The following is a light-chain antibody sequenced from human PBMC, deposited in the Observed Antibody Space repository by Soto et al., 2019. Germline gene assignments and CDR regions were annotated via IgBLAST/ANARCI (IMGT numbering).Light chain of an antibody. CDR2: SNN. CDR1: SSNIGSNY. J-gene: IGLJ1*01. V-gene: IGLV1-47*02. Sequence: QCVLTQPPSAYGTQGQRVPISVAGSSSNIGSNYVYWYQQLPGTAPKLLIYSNNQRPSGVPDRFSGSKSGTSASLAISGLRSEDEADYYCAACEDCLSGHVFGTGTKVTVL. CDR3: AACEDCLSGHV.